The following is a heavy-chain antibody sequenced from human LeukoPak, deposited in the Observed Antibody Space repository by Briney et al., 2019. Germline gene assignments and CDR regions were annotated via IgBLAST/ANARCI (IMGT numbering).Heavy chain of an antibody. D-gene: IGHD6-13*01. Sequence: GGSLRLSCAASGFTVSGNYMSWVRQAPGKGLEWVSIIYSGGSTYYADSVKGRFTISRDNSKNTLYLQMNSLRAEDTAVYYCARELDSSSWSLFDYWGQGTLVTVSS. CDR2: IYSGGST. J-gene: IGHJ4*02. V-gene: IGHV3-53*01. CDR3: ARELDSSSWSLFDY. CDR1: GFTVSGNY.